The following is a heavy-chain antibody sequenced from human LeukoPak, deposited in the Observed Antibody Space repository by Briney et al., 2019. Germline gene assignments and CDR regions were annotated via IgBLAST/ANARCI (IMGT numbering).Heavy chain of an antibody. J-gene: IGHJ6*03. V-gene: IGHV4-39*07. CDR3: AREGPLGYSSGWYGAYYYYMDV. D-gene: IGHD6-19*01. Sequence: SETLSLTCTVSGGSISSSSYYWGWIRQPPGKGLEWIGSIYHSGSTYYNPSLKSRVTISVDTSKNQFSLKLSSVTAADTAVYYCAREGPLGYSSGWYGAYYYYMDVWGKGTTVTVSS. CDR2: IYHSGST. CDR1: GGSISSSSYY.